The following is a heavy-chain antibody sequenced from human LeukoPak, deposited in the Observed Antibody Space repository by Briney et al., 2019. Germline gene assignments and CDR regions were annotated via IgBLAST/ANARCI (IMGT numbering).Heavy chain of an antibody. CDR3: AKLAGSLAVAGSAPDY. Sequence: PGGSLRLSCSASGFNLNDYAMNWVRQAPGKGLEWVSAISGSGGSTYYADSVKGRFTISRDNSKNTLYLQMNSLRAEDTAVYYCAKLAGSLAVAGSAPDYWGQGTLVTVSS. CDR2: ISGSGGST. J-gene: IGHJ4*02. V-gene: IGHV3-23*01. D-gene: IGHD6-19*01. CDR1: GFNLNDYA.